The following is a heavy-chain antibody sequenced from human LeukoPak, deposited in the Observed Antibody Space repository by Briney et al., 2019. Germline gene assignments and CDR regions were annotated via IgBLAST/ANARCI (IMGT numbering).Heavy chain of an antibody. J-gene: IGHJ4*02. CDR1: GFTFSSYG. D-gene: IGHD6-19*01. CDR2: IRYDGSNK. V-gene: IGHV3-30*02. Sequence: GGSLRLSCAASGFTFSSYGMHWVRQAPGKGLEWVAFIRYDGSNKYYADSVKGRFTISRDNSKNTLYLQMNSLRAEDTAVYYCAKSIAVAGLAGGRTFDYWGQGTLVTVSS. CDR3: AKSIAVAGLAGGRTFDY.